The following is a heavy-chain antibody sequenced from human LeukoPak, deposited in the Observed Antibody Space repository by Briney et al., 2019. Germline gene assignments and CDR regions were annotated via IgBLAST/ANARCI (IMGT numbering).Heavy chain of an antibody. V-gene: IGHV3-48*04. CDR2: ISSSSSTI. CDR3: ARDLGARWLVPVDY. CDR1: GFTFSSYS. Sequence: HPGGSLGLSCAASGFTFSSYSMNWVRQAPGKGLEWVSYISSSSSTIYYADSVKGRFTISRDNAKSSLYLQMNSLRAEDTAVYYCARDLGARWLVPVDYWGQGALVTVSS. D-gene: IGHD6-19*01. J-gene: IGHJ4*02.